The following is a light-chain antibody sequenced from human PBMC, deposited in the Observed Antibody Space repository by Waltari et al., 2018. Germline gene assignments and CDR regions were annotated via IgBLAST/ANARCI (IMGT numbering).Light chain of an antibody. CDR1: QSISTY. J-gene: IGKJ1*01. CDR3: QQSYTSPWT. CDR2: ATS. V-gene: IGKV1-39*01. Sequence: DIQMTQSPSSLSASVGDRVTITCRASQSISTYLNWYQQIPGKAPKLLIYATSNLQSGVPSRFSGSGSGTHFTLTINSLQPEDFSIYYCQQSYTSPWTFGQGTRVEIK.